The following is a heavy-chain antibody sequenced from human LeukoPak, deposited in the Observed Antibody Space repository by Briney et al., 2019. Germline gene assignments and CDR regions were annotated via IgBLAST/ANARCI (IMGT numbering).Heavy chain of an antibody. D-gene: IGHD3-10*01. J-gene: IGHJ4*02. V-gene: IGHV3-30*02. CDR3: ASDLWFGEFEDY. CDR2: IRYDGSNK. Sequence: GGSLRLSCAASGFTYNNYGMHWVRQAPGKGLEWVAFIRYDGSNKYYADSVKGRFTISRDNSKNTLYLQMNSLRADDTAVYYCASDLWFGEFEDYWGQGTLVTVSS. CDR1: GFTYNNYG.